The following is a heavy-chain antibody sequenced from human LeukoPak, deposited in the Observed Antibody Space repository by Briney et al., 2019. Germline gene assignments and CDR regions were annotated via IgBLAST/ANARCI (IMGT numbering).Heavy chain of an antibody. Sequence: GGSLRLSCAASGFSFSSYSMNWVRQPPGKGLEWVSSISSSSSYIYYADSVKGRFTISRDNAKNSLYLQMNSLRAEDTAVYYCARDHGRDTVDVRVDYWGQGTLVTVSS. V-gene: IGHV3-21*01. D-gene: IGHD3-16*01. J-gene: IGHJ4*02. CDR1: GFSFSSYS. CDR2: ISSSSSYI. CDR3: ARDHGRDTVDVRVDY.